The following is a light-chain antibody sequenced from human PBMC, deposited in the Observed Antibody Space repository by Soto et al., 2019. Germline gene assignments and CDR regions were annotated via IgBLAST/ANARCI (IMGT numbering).Light chain of an antibody. V-gene: IGKV4-1*01. CDR2: WAS. Sequence: DIVMTQSPESLAVSLGERATINCKSSQSVFYSSNNKYYLTWYQQKPGQPPKLLIHWASTRESGVPDRFSGSGSETDFTLTISSLQAEDVAVYYCQQYYSLPLTFGGGTKVEIK. CDR3: QQYYSLPLT. CDR1: QSVFYSSNNKYY. J-gene: IGKJ4*01.